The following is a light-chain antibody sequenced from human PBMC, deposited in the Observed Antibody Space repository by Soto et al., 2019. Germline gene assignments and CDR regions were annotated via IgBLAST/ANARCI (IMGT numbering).Light chain of an antibody. CDR3: QQYGSSPLIT. Sequence: EIVLTQSPATLSLSPGERATLSCRASQSVSASDIAWYQQKPGQAPKFLIYGVSSRATGIPDRFSGSGSGTDFTLTISRLEPEDFAVYHCQQYGSSPLITFGQGTRLEIK. J-gene: IGKJ5*01. CDR1: QSVSASD. CDR2: GVS. V-gene: IGKV3-20*01.